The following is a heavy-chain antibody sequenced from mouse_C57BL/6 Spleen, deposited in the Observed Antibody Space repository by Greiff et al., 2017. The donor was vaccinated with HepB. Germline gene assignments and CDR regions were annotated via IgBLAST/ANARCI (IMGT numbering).Heavy chain of an antibody. J-gene: IGHJ2*01. Sequence: EVQRVESGGDLVKPGGSLKLSCAASGFTFSSYGMSWVRQTPDKRLEWVATISSGGSYTYYPDSVKGRFTISRDNAKNTLYLQMSSLKSEDTAMYYCARLGIYDYDGDYFDYWGQGTTLTVSS. D-gene: IGHD2-4*01. CDR2: ISSGGSYT. CDR1: GFTFSSYG. CDR3: ARLGIYDYDGDYFDY. V-gene: IGHV5-6*01.